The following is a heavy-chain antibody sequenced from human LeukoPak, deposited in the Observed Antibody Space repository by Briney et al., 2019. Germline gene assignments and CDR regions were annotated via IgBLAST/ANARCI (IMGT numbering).Heavy chain of an antibody. Sequence: ASVKVSCKASGYTFTGYYMHWVRQAPGQGLEWMGRINPNSGGTNYAQKLQGRVTITRDTPISTAYMELSRLTSDDTAVYYCASLSYKDPLDYWGQGTLVTVSS. D-gene: IGHD3-10*01. V-gene: IGHV1-2*06. CDR1: GYTFTGYY. CDR3: ASLSYKDPLDY. J-gene: IGHJ4*02. CDR2: INPNSGGT.